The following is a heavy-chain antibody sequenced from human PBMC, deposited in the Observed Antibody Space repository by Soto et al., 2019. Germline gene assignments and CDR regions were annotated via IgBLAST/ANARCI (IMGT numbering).Heavy chain of an antibody. V-gene: IGHV4-31*03. Sequence: PSETLSLTCTVSGGSISSGGFYWNWIRQHPGKGLEWIGYISYSGSTYYNPSLKSRVTLSVDPSKNQFSLMLSSVTAADTAVYYCAREYCTNGVCHFDYWGQGTLVTVSS. J-gene: IGHJ4*02. CDR2: ISYSGST. CDR3: AREYCTNGVCHFDY. D-gene: IGHD2-8*01. CDR1: GGSISSGGFY.